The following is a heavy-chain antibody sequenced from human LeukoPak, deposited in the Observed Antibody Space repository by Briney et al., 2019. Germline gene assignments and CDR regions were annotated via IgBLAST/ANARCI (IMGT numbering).Heavy chain of an antibody. CDR2: IYYSGST. J-gene: IGHJ6*02. Sequence: PSETLSLTCTVSGGSISSSSYYWGWIRQPPGKGLEWIGSIYYSGSTYYNPSLKSRVTISVDRSKNQFSLKLSSVTAADTAVYYCARASITDSSGWYTLLNYGMDVWGQGTTVTVSS. D-gene: IGHD6-19*01. CDR3: ARASITDSSGWYTLLNYGMDV. CDR1: GGSISSSSYY. V-gene: IGHV4-39*07.